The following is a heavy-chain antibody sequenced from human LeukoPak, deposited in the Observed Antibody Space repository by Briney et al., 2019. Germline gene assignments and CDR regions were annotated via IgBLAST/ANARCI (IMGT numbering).Heavy chain of an antibody. V-gene: IGHV3-33*01. D-gene: IGHD5-12*01. Sequence: GGSLRLSCAASGFNFSSFVMHWVRQAPGKGLEWVAVIWYDGSNEYYADSVKGRFTISRDNSKNTLYLQMNSLRAEDTAVYYCARGPSAYPKCFDYWGQGTLVTVSS. J-gene: IGHJ4*02. CDR3: ARGPSAYPKCFDY. CDR1: GFNFSSFV. CDR2: IWYDGSNE.